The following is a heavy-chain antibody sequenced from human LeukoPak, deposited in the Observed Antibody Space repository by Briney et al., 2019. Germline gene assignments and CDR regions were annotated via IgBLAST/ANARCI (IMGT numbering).Heavy chain of an antibody. Sequence: GGSLRLSCAASGFTFSSYGMHWVRQAPGKGLEWVAVIWYDGSNKYYADSVKGRFTISRDNSKNTLYLQMNSLRAEDTAVYYCARYLETPRRNLDYWGQGTLVTVSS. CDR2: IWYDGSNK. CDR1: GFTFSSYG. V-gene: IGHV3-33*01. D-gene: IGHD4-23*01. J-gene: IGHJ4*02. CDR3: ARYLETPRRNLDY.